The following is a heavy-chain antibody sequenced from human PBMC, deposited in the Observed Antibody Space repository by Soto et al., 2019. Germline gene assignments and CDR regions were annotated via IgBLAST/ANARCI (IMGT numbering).Heavy chain of an antibody. V-gene: IGHV3-23*01. CDR3: ARGSTDSYPGSRIFDF. Sequence: GGSLRLSCVASGLTFGSRAMSWVRQAPGEGLQWVSTITDTGGDAKYADSVRGRFVISRDNSKKTLYLQMTSLTAEDSAMYYCARGSTDSYPGSRIFDFWGRGTLVTVSS. CDR1: GLTFGSRA. J-gene: IGHJ4*02. CDR2: ITDTGGDA. D-gene: IGHD3-10*01.